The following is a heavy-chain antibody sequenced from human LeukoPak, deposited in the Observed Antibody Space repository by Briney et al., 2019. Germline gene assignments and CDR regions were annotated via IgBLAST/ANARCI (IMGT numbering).Heavy chain of an antibody. CDR1: GGTFSSYA. CDR2: IIPIFGTA. J-gene: IGHJ4*02. CDR3: ARESIAVADRFDY. V-gene: IGHV1-69*13. Sequence: ASVKVSCTASGGTFSSYAISWVRQAPGQGLEWMGGIIPIFGTANYAQKFQGRVTITADESTSTAYMELRSLRSDDTAVYYCARESIAVADRFDYWGQGTLVTVSS. D-gene: IGHD6-19*01.